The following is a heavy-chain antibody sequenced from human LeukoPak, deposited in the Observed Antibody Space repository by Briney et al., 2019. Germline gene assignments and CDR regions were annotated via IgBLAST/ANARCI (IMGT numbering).Heavy chain of an antibody. J-gene: IGHJ4*02. Sequence: SETLSLTCTVSGGSISSYYWSWIRQPPGKGLEWIGYIYYIGNTNYNPSLKSRVTISVDTSKNQFSLKLSSVTAADTAVYYCARASEPLAVAGSSFDYWGQGTLVTVPS. CDR1: GGSISSYY. CDR3: ARASEPLAVAGSSFDY. CDR2: IYYIGNT. V-gene: IGHV4-59*01. D-gene: IGHD6-19*01.